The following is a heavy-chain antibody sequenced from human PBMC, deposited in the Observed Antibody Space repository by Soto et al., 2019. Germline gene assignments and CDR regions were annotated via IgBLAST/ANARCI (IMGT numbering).Heavy chain of an antibody. CDR2: IYFSGST. CDR1: GVSMSSGGVY. D-gene: IGHD2-2*03. CDR3: GRARGAMDNSSRKFYIES. J-gene: IGHJ5*02. Sequence: QVQLQESGPGLVKSSQTLSLTCTVSGVSMSSGGVYWNWIRQHPGKGLEWIGYIYFSGSTSYNPSLKSPLTISVDTSKTQFSLRLSSVTAADTAVYYCGRARGAMDNSSRKFYIESWGQGTLVAVSS. V-gene: IGHV4-31*01.